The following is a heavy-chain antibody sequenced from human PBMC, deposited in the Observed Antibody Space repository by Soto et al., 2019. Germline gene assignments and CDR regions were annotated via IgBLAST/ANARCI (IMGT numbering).Heavy chain of an antibody. Sequence: QVQLVQSGTEVKKPGASVKVSCKASGYTFLDFYIHWVRQAPGQGLEWMGFINPSGGGTTYAQQFQGRLTMTRDTSTSTVYMELITLRSEDTAIYYCARDKPVSADYWGQGTLVT. CDR3: ARDKPVSADY. CDR1: GYTFLDFY. J-gene: IGHJ4*02. CDR2: INPSGGGT. V-gene: IGHV1-46*01.